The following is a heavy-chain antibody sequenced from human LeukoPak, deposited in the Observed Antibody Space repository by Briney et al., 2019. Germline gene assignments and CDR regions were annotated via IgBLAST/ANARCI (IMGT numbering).Heavy chain of an antibody. V-gene: IGHV4-39*07. CDR1: GGSISSSCYY. D-gene: IGHD3-22*01. CDR3: ARGYYDSSGYVS. J-gene: IGHJ5*02. CDR2: NYYSGSY. Sequence: PSETLSLTCTVPGGSISSSCYYWGRNRQPPGQELEWIGSNYYSGSYYSNPSLKSPVTISVDTSKNQLSLKLRSVTAADTAVYYCARGYYDSSGYVSWGQGTLVTVSS.